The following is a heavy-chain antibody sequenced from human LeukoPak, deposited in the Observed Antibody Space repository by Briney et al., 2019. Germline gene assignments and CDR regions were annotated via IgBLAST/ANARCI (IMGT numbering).Heavy chain of an antibody. CDR1: GFTFSTYG. Sequence: PGGSLRLSCAASGFTFSTYGMHWVRQAPGKGLEWVAFIRYDGSNKYYADSVKGRFTISRDNSKNTLYLQMNSLRAEDTAVYYCAKDHYYVPDYWGQGTLVTVSS. J-gene: IGHJ4*02. D-gene: IGHD3-10*02. V-gene: IGHV3-30*02. CDR3: AKDHYYVPDY. CDR2: IRYDGSNK.